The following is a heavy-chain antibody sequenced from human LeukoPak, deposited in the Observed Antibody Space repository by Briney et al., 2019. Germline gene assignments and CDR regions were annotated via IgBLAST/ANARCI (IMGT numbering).Heavy chain of an antibody. CDR3: ARDLSVRGVIPQFDP. V-gene: IGHV4-39*07. CDR1: GGSISSSSYY. Sequence: SETLSLTCTVSGGSISSSSYYWGWIRQPPGKGLEWIGSIYYSGSTYYNPSLKSRVTISVDTSKNQFSLKLSSVTAADTAVYYCARDLSVRGVIPQFDPWGQGTLVTVSS. D-gene: IGHD3-10*01. CDR2: IYYSGST. J-gene: IGHJ5*02.